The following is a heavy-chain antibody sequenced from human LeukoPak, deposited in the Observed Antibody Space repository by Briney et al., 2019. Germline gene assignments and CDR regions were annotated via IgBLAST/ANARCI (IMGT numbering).Heavy chain of an antibody. Sequence: PSETLSLTCTVSGGSISSYYWSWIREPPGKGLEWIGYIYYSGSTNYNPSLKSRVTISVDTSKNQFSLKLSSVTAADTAVYYCARVGTYGSGSYLSWLDYWGQGTLVTVSS. J-gene: IGHJ4*02. CDR2: IYYSGST. CDR1: GGSISSYY. CDR3: ARVGTYGSGSYLSWLDY. V-gene: IGHV4-59*01. D-gene: IGHD3-10*01.